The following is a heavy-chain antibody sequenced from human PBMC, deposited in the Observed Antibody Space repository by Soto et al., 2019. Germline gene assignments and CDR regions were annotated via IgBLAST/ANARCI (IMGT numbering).Heavy chain of an antibody. CDR3: ARHRNYFGSAGTSWFDF. Sequence: QIQLLQSGDEVRKPGASVTVSCRTSGYGFARYAVNWVRQAPGQGLQWMGWVSGFNVKAEYAQSLQGRVTLTTDASTVSAYMELRSLRSDYTAVYYCARHRNYFGSAGTSWFDFWGQGTLVTVSS. J-gene: IGHJ5*01. D-gene: IGHD3-10*01. CDR1: GYGFARYA. V-gene: IGHV1-18*01. CDR2: VSGFNVKA.